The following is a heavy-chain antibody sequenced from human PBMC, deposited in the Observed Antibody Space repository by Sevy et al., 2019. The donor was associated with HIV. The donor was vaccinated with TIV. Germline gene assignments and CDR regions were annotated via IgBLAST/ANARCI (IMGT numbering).Heavy chain of an antibody. Sequence: GGSLRLSCAASGFTFSSYAMHWVRQAPGKGLEWVAVISYDGSNKYYADSVKGRFTISRDNSKNKLYLQMNSLRAKDTAVYYCAGGSIAVAGTGFYYYGMDVWGQGTTVTVSS. D-gene: IGHD6-19*01. CDR2: ISYDGSNK. CDR1: GFTFSSYA. CDR3: AGGSIAVAGTGFYYYGMDV. J-gene: IGHJ6*02. V-gene: IGHV3-30-3*01.